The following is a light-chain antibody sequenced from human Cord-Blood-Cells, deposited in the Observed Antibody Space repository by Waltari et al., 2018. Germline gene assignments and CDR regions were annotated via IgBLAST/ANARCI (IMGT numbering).Light chain of an antibody. CDR3: CSYPSSSTLV. CDR1: SSDVGGYNY. V-gene: IGLV2-14*01. CDR2: DVS. Sequence: QSALTQPASVSGAPGQSITISCTGTSSDVGGYNYVLWYQQHPGQAPKLMLYDVSKRPSGVSNRFSGSKSGNTASLTISALQAEDEADYYCCSYPSSSTLVFGGGTKLTVL. J-gene: IGLJ3*02.